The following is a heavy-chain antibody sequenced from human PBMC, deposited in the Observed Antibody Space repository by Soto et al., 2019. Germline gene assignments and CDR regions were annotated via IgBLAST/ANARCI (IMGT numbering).Heavy chain of an antibody. Sequence: EVQLVESGGGLVKPGGSLRLSYAASGFTFSSYSMNWVRQAPGKGLEWVSSISSSSSYIYYADSVKGRFTISRDNAKNSLYLQMNSLRAADTAVYYCARVGGQLVPGFDYWGQGTLVTVSS. J-gene: IGHJ4*02. D-gene: IGHD6-6*01. CDR2: ISSSSSYI. CDR3: ARVGGQLVPGFDY. CDR1: GFTFSSYS. V-gene: IGHV3-21*01.